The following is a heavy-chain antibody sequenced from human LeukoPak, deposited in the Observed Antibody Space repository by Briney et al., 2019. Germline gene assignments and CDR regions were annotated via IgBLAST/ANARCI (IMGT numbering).Heavy chain of an antibody. CDR2: IYRGGAT. CDR1: GFTVSDNY. D-gene: IGHD3-16*01. V-gene: IGHV3-53*05. Sequence: GGSLRLSCAASGFTVSDNYMSWVRQAPGKGLEWVSVIYRGGATYYADSLKGRFTISRDNAKKSLYLQMNSLRAEDTALYYCAKEVTFGGDKWFDYWGQGTLVTVS. J-gene: IGHJ4*02. CDR3: AKEVTFGGDKWFDY.